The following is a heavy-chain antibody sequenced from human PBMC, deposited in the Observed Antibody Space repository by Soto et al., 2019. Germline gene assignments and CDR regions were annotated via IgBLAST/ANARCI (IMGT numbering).Heavy chain of an antibody. V-gene: IGHV3-21*01. CDR2: ISSSSSYI. CDR3: AREESIAALSPDY. J-gene: IGHJ4*02. CDR1: GFTFSSYS. D-gene: IGHD6-6*01. Sequence: GGSLRLSCAASGFTFSSYSINWVRQAPGKGLEWVSSISSSSSYIYYADSVKGRFTISRDNAKNSLYLQMNSLRAEDTAVYYCAREESIAALSPDYWGQGTLVTVSS.